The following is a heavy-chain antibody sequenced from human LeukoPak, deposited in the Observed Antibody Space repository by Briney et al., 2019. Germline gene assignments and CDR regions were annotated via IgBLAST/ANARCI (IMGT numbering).Heavy chain of an antibody. CDR1: GGSISSYY. CDR2: IYYSGST. D-gene: IGHD4-17*01. Sequence: SETLSLTCTVSGGSISSYYWSWIRQPPGKGLEWIGYIYYSGSTNYNPSLKSRVTISVDTSKNQFSLKLSSVTAADTAVYYCARATVTTFNWFDPWGQGTVVTVSS. CDR3: ARATVTTFNWFDP. J-gene: IGHJ5*02. V-gene: IGHV4-59*01.